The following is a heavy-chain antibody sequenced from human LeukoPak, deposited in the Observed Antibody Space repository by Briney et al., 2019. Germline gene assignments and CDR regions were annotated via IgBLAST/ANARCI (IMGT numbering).Heavy chain of an antibody. D-gene: IGHD1-26*01. CDR3: ARESDLIVRATNFFDP. CDR2: ISAYNGNT. CDR1: GYTFTSYG. J-gene: IGHJ5*02. Sequence: GASVTVSCTASGYTFTSYGISWVRQAPGQGLEWMGWISAYNGNTNYAQKLQGRVTMTTDTSTSTAYLELRSLRSDDTAVYYCARESDLIVRATNFFDPWGQGTLVTVSS. V-gene: IGHV1-18*01.